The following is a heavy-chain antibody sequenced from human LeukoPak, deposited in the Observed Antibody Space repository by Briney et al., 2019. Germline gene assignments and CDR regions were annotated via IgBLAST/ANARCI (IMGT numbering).Heavy chain of an antibody. V-gene: IGHV4-39*01. CDR2: NYYSGNT. D-gene: IGHD1-26*01. CDR1: GDSFTSNSYY. J-gene: IGHJ4*02. CDR3: VRHSGK. Sequence: SETLSLTXTVSGDSFTSNSYYWIWHRQPQGMGLEGDGSNYYSGNTSYNPSLKSRVTISVDTSKNQFSLKLSSVTAADTAVYYCVRHSGKWGQGTLVTVSS.